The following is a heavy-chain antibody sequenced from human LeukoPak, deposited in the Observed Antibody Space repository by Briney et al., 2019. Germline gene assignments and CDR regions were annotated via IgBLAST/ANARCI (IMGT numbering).Heavy chain of an antibody. D-gene: IGHD3-10*02. V-gene: IGHV4-30-2*01. CDR3: ARGFFVRENPGSWFDP. CDR2: TYHTGNT. J-gene: IGHJ5*02. CDR1: GGSISSGSYS. Sequence: SQTLSLTCAVSGGSISSGSYSWNWIRQPPGKGLEWIGYTYHTGNTFYNPSLKSRVTISVDRSKNQFSLRLTSVTAADTAVYYCARGFFVRENPGSWFDPWGQGTLVTVSP.